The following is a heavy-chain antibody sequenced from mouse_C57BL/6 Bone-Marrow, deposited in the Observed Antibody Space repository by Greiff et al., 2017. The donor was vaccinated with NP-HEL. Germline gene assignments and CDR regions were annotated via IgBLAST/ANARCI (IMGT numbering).Heavy chain of an antibody. D-gene: IGHD1-1*01. J-gene: IGHJ1*03. CDR2: IYPGSGST. V-gene: IGHV1-55*01. CDR1: GYTFTSYW. Sequence: QVQLQQPGAELVKPGASVKMSCKASGYTFTSYWITWVKQRPGQGLEWIGEIYPGSGSTNYNEKFKSKATLTVDTSSSTAYMQLSSLTSEDSAVYDGARRGYYCGSRRWYFDVWGTGTTVTVSS. CDR3: ARRGYYCGSRRWYFDV.